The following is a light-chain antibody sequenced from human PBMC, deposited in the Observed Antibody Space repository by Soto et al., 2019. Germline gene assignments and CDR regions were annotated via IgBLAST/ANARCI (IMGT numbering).Light chain of an antibody. CDR3: QHYINLPPFT. CDR1: QDIRTS. Sequence: DIQMTQSPSSLSASVGARVSITCQASQDIRTSLSWFQHKPGRAPKLLIYGASYLETGVPSRFRGSGSVTDLNITITSLQPEDIATYYCQHYINLPPFTFGPGTIVDIK. V-gene: IGKV1-33*01. J-gene: IGKJ3*01. CDR2: GAS.